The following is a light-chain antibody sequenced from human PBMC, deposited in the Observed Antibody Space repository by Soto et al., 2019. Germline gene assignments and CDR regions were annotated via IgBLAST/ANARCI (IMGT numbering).Light chain of an antibody. V-gene: IGLV2-14*01. Sequence: QSGLTQPASVSGSPGQSITISCTGTSSDVGGYNYVSWYQQHPGKAPKLMIYEVSNRPSGVSNRFSGSKSGNTASLTISGLQAEDEADYYCSSYTSSSVWVFGGGTKLTVL. CDR3: SSYTSSSVWV. CDR2: EVS. CDR1: SSDVGGYNY. J-gene: IGLJ3*02.